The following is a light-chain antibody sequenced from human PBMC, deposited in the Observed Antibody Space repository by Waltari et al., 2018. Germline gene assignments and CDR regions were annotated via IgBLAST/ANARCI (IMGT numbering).Light chain of an antibody. V-gene: IGLV2-14*01. CDR1: SSDIGGYNY. CDR2: DVT. Sequence: QSALTQPASESGSPGQSITISCTVTSSDIGGYNYVSWYQQYPGKAPKLMIYDVTNRPSGISNRFSGSKSGNTASLTISGLQGEDEADYYCSSYASSSTYVFGTGTKVTVL. J-gene: IGLJ1*01. CDR3: SSYASSSTYV.